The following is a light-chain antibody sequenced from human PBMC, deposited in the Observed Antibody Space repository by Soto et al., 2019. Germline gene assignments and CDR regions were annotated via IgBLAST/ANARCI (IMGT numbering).Light chain of an antibody. Sequence: EIVMTQSPATLSVSPGERATLSCRASQSISSNLAWYQQKPGQGPRLLIYDASTRATGIPASFSGSGSGTDFTLTISSLQSEDFAVYYCQQYNNWLKWTFGQGTKVEIK. CDR1: QSISSN. CDR3: QQYNNWLKWT. V-gene: IGKV3-15*01. CDR2: DAS. J-gene: IGKJ1*01.